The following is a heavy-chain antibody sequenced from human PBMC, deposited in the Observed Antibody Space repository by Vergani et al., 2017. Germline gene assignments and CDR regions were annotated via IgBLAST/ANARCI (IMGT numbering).Heavy chain of an antibody. Sequence: VQLVESGGGLVKPGGSLRLSCAASGFTFSSYGMHWVRQAPGKGLEWVAFIRYDGSNKYYADSVKGRFTISRDNSKNTLYLQMNSLRAEDTAVYYCAKVDYDILTGYYPYYYYGMDVWGQGTTVTVSS. V-gene: IGHV3-30*02. D-gene: IGHD3-9*01. CDR3: AKVDYDILTGYYPYYYYGMDV. J-gene: IGHJ6*02. CDR1: GFTFSSYG. CDR2: IRYDGSNK.